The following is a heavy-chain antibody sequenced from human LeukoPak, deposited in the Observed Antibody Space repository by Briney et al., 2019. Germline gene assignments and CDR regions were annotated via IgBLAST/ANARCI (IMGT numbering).Heavy chain of an antibody. Sequence: PSETLSLTCTVSGGSISSGGYYWSWIRQHPGKGLEWIGYIYYSGSTYYNPSLKSRVTISVDTSKNQFSLKLSSVTAADTAVYYCARGPLADQFDYWGQGTLVTVSS. V-gene: IGHV4-31*03. CDR2: IYYSGST. D-gene: IGHD2-15*01. J-gene: IGHJ4*02. CDR1: GGSISSGGYY. CDR3: ARGPLADQFDY.